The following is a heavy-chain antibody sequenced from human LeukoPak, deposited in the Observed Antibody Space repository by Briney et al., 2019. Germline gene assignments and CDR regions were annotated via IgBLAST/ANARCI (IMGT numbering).Heavy chain of an antibody. CDR2: IIPIFGTA. V-gene: IGHV1-69*05. CDR3: ARPYYYDSSGYYFGY. CDR1: GYTFTSYD. J-gene: IGHJ4*02. Sequence: SVKVSCKASGYTFTSYDINRVRQATGQGLEWMGGIIPIFGTANYAQKFQGRVTITTDESTSTAYMELSSLRSEGTAVYYCARPYYYDSSGYYFGYWGQGTLVTVSS. D-gene: IGHD3-22*01.